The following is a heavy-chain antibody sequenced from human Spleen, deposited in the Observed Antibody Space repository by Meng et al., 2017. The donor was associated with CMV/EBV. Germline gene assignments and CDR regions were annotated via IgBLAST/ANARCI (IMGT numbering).Heavy chain of an antibody. D-gene: IGHD6-13*01. CDR2: INDSGSS. CDR3: ARIAAAGTRGGMDV. V-gene: IGHV4-59*12. Sequence: GSLRLSCNVSGVSMTSYNWNWIRQPPGKGLEWIGYINDSGSSKYNAALKSRVMISVDTSKNQFSLNLSSVTAADTAVYYCARIAAAGTRGGMDVWGQGTTVTVSS. CDR1: GVSMTSYN. J-gene: IGHJ6*02.